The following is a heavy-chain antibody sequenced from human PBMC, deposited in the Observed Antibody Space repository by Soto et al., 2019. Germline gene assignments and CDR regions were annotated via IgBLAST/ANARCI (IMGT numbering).Heavy chain of an antibody. V-gene: IGHV3-23*01. CDR3: SKIESRFFYDSTGYYPFDY. CDR1: GFTFSSYA. CDR2: ITGSGDAT. Sequence: GGSLRLSCAASGFTFSSYAMNWVRQAPGKGLEWVSVITGSGDATYYADSVKGRFTISRDNSKNTLYVQMNSLRAEDTTVYYCSKIESRFFYDSTGYYPFDYWGQGTLVTVSS. D-gene: IGHD3-22*01. J-gene: IGHJ4*02.